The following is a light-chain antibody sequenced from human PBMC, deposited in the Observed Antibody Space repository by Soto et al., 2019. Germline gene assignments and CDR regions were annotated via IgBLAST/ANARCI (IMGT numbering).Light chain of an antibody. CDR3: SSYAGSNTFDV. CDR2: GVD. V-gene: IGLV2-8*01. J-gene: IGLJ1*01. CDR1: SSDVGGYNY. Sequence: QSVLTQPPSASGSPGQSVTISCTGTSSDVGGYNYVSWYQQHPGKAPKVMIYGVDKRPSGVPDRFSGSKSGNTASLTVSGLQAEDEADYYCSSYAGSNTFDVFGTGTKLTVL.